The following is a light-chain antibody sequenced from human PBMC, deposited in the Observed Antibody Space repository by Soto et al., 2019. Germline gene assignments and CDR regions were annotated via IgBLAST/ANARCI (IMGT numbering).Light chain of an antibody. CDR1: QSISSNY. Sequence: EIVLSQSPDTLSFSPGPRATLSCRASQSISSNYLAWFHHKPCQAPRLLIYATSNRATGIPDRFSGSGSGTDFTLTISRLEPADFAVYYCQQYNNWPPITFGQGTRLEIK. V-gene: IGKV3-20*01. CDR3: QQYNNWPPIT. J-gene: IGKJ5*01. CDR2: ATS.